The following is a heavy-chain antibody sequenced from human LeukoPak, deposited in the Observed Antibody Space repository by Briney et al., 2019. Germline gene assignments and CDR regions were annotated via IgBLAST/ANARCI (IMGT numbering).Heavy chain of an antibody. J-gene: IGHJ4*02. D-gene: IGHD4-23*01. CDR3: ATLNNSPKKVDY. V-gene: IGHV1-24*01. CDR1: GYTFSKFY. CDR2: LNTQPNNDYT. Sequence: ASVKVSCKASGYTFSKFYIHWVRQAPGQGLEWMGLLNTQPNNDYTNYAQKFQGRVTMTEDTSTDTAYMELSSLRSEDTAVYYCATLNNSPKKVDYWGQGTLVTVSS.